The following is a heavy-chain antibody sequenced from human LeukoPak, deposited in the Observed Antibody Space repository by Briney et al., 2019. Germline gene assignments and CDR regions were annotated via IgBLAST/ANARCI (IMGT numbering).Heavy chain of an antibody. J-gene: IGHJ6*03. Sequence: WGSLRLSCAASGFTLSSYAMSLVRQAPGEGMDGVASCRASGGSTNLGDSVKGRFTISRDNSKNTVYLQMNSLRAEDTAVYYCAKVMKGSERLTMVRGVIMKTAGLYYMDVWGKGTTVTVSS. V-gene: IGHV3-23*01. CDR3: AKVMKGSERLTMVRGVIMKTAGLYYMDV. CDR2: CRASGGST. D-gene: IGHD3-10*01. CDR1: GFTLSSYA.